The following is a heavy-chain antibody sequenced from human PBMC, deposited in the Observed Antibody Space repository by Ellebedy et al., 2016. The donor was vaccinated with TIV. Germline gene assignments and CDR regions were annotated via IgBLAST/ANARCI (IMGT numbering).Heavy chain of an antibody. CDR3: ARDLDKSSGWYGGAAY. CDR1: GFTFDSYA. V-gene: IGHV3-30-3*01. CDR2: ISHDGSSQ. Sequence: GESLKISCVASGFTFDSYAMHWVRQAPGEGLEWVAVISHDGSSQYYADSVKGRFTVSRDNSMTTVYLEMNSLRAEDTALYYCARDLDKSSGWYGGAAYWGQGTQVTVSS. J-gene: IGHJ4*02. D-gene: IGHD6-19*01.